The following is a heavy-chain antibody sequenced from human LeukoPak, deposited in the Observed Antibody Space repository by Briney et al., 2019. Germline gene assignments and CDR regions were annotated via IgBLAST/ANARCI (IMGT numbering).Heavy chain of an antibody. Sequence: GGSLRLSCEASGFTFSSYWMSWVRQAPGKGLEWVANIKTDRSEKYYVDSVKGRFTISRDNAKNPLYLQMNSLRAEDTAVYYCARDYTGYFPWGQGTLVIVSS. V-gene: IGHV3-7*03. CDR1: GFTFSSYW. CDR3: ARDYTGYFP. D-gene: IGHD3-9*01. CDR2: IKTDRSEK. J-gene: IGHJ5*02.